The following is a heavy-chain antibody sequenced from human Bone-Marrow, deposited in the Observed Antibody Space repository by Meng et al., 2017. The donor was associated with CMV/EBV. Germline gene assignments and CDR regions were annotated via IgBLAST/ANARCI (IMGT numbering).Heavy chain of an antibody. J-gene: IGHJ6*02. Sequence: GESLKISCAASGFTFSSYDMHWVRQATGKGLEWVSAIGTAGDTYYPGSVKGRFTISRENAKNTVFLQMNSLRVEDTAVYYCAKDSGYCTSTRCPYYNGLDVWGQGTTVTVSS. CDR3: AKDSGYCTSTRCPYYNGLDV. CDR1: GFTFSSYD. V-gene: IGHV3-13*01. D-gene: IGHD2-2*01. CDR2: IGTAGDT.